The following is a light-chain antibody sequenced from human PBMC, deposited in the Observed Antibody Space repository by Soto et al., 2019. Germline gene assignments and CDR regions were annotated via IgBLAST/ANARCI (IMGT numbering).Light chain of an antibody. V-gene: IGKV3-11*01. CDR3: QQRGNWHPPIS. CDR1: QSISYS. CDR2: DAS. J-gene: IGKJ5*01. Sequence: EIVLTQSPATLSLSPGERATLSCRASQSISYSLVWYQQKPGQAPRLLIHDASSRVTGVPARFSGSGSETDFTLTISSLQPEDFAVYYCQQRGNWHPPISFGQGTRLEIK.